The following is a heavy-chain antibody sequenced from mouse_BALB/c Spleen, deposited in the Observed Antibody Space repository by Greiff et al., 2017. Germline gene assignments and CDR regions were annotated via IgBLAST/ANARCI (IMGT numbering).Heavy chain of an antibody. Sequence: EVQLVESGGGLVQPGGSRKLSCAASGFTFSSFGMHWVRQAPEKGLEWVAYISSGSSTIYYADTVKGRFTISRDNPKNTLFLQMTSLRSEDTAMYYCAMYGNYDAMDYWGQGTSVTVSS. CDR2: ISSGSSTI. V-gene: IGHV5-17*02. CDR3: AMYGNYDAMDY. D-gene: IGHD2-10*02. J-gene: IGHJ4*01. CDR1: GFTFSSFG.